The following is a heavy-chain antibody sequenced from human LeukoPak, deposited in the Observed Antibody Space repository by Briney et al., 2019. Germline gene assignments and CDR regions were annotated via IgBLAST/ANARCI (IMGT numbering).Heavy chain of an antibody. J-gene: IGHJ5*02. Sequence: GGSLRLSCAASGFTFDDYAMHWVRQAPGKGLEWVSGISWNSGSIGYADSVKGRFTISRDNAKNSLYLQMNSLRAEDTALYYCAKDSCISGSRYSGSWGQGTLVTVPS. D-gene: IGHD2-15*01. CDR3: AKDSCISGSRYSGS. V-gene: IGHV3-9*01. CDR2: ISWNSGSI. CDR1: GFTFDDYA.